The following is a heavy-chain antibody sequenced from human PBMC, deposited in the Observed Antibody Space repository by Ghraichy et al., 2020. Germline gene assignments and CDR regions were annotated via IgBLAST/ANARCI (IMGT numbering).Heavy chain of an antibody. CDR2: IHYDGST. CDR3: ARHRQWLVALDY. J-gene: IGHJ4*02. Sequence: SETLSLTCTVSGGSLSSNNYWGWIRQPPGKGLEWIGSIHYDGSTYYNPSLKSRVTISVDMSKNQFSLSLSSVTAADTAVYYCARHRQWLVALDYWGQGALVTVSS. V-gene: IGHV4-39*01. D-gene: IGHD6-19*01. CDR1: GGSLSSNNY.